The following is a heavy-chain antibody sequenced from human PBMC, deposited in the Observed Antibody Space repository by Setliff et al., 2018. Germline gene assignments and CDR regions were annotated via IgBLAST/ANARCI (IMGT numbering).Heavy chain of an antibody. V-gene: IGHV3-23*01. D-gene: IGHD1-26*01. CDR3: AKDRVNDGFWDFDS. J-gene: IGHJ4*02. CDR1: GFTFRDYS. CDR2: VILGGSG. Sequence: GESLKISCVASGFTFRDYSMAWVRQVSGKGLEWVAAVILGGSGLYADSVRGRSTISRDNSKNSIFLQMNNLRVEDTATYYCAKDRVNDGFWDFDSWGQGIVVTVSS.